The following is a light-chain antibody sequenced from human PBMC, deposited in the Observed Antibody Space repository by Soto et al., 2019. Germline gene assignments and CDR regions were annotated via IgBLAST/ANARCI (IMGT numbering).Light chain of an antibody. CDR3: AAWDDRLSGYYV. V-gene: IGLV1-47*01. CDR2: ENN. CDR1: PSNIGSNS. J-gene: IGLJ1*01. Sequence: QSVLTQPPSASGTPGQRITISCSGSPSNIGSNSVSWCQQFPGTAPKLLIYENNHRPSGVPDRFSGSKSGDSAALATSGLRSEHEADYYSAAWDDRLSGYYVFGTGTTVAVL.